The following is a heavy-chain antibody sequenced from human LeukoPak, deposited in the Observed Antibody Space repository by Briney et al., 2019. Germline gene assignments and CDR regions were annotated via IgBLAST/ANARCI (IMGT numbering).Heavy chain of an antibody. CDR1: GFPFSSYW. CDR2: IWYDGSNK. J-gene: IGHJ4*02. CDR3: ARDPDGDYYFDY. D-gene: IGHD4-17*01. V-gene: IGHV3-33*08. Sequence: GGSLRLSCVASGFPFSSYWMTWVRQAPGKGLEWVAVIWYDGSNKYYADSVKGRFTISRDNSKNTLYLQMNSLRAEDTAVYYCARDPDGDYYFDYWGQGTLVTVSS.